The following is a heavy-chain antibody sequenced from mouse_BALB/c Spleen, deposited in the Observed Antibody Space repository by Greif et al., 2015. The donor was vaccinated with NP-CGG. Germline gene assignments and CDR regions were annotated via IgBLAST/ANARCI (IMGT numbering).Heavy chain of an antibody. Sequence: EVKLMESGGGLVQPGGSRKLSCAASGFTFSSFGMHWVRQAPEKGLEWVAYISSGSSTIYYADTVKGRFTISRDNPKNTLFLQMTSLRSEDTAMYYCARGGLGSYFDYWGQGTTLTVSS. J-gene: IGHJ2*01. CDR3: ARGGLGSYFDY. V-gene: IGHV5-17*02. CDR1: GFTFSSFG. D-gene: IGHD3-2*02. CDR2: ISSGSSTI.